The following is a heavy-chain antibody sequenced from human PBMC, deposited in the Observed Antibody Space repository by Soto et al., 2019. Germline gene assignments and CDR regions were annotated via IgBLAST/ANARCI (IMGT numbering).Heavy chain of an antibody. CDR2: INQNGSER. D-gene: IGHD3-9*01. CDR3: ATDILDF. J-gene: IGHJ4*02. Sequence: EVELVESGGGLVQPGGSLRLSCAATGFMFSSYWMTWVRQAPGQGLEWVANINQNGSERYYLDSVEGRFTISRDNAKNSVLLQMDTLRVEDTAMYYCATDILDFWGPGTLVSVSS. CDR1: GFMFSSYW. V-gene: IGHV3-7*05.